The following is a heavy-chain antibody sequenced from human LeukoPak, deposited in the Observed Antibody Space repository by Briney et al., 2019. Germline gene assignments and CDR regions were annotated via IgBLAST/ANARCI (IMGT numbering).Heavy chain of an antibody. V-gene: IGHV3-30-3*01. Sequence: PGGSLRLSCAASGFTFSSYAMHWVRQAPGKGLEWVAVISYDGSNKYYADSVEGRFTISRDNSKSTLYLQMNSLRAEDTAVYYCARGRGYCSSTSCYPLFYWGQGTLVTVSS. J-gene: IGHJ4*02. CDR2: ISYDGSNK. D-gene: IGHD2-2*01. CDR1: GFTFSSYA. CDR3: ARGRGYCSSTSCYPLFY.